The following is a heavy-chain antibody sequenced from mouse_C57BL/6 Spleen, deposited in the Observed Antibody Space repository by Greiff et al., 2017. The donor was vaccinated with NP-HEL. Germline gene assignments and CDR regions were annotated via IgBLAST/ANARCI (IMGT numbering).Heavy chain of an antibody. Sequence: VKLVESGAELVRPGTSVKMSCKASGYTFTNYWIGWAKQRPGHGLEWIGDIYPGGGYTNYNEKFKGKATLTADKSSSTAYMQFSSLTSEDSAVDYCARRAARDYAVEDWGQGTSVTVSS. CDR1: GYTFTNYW. D-gene: IGHD6-1*01. CDR3: ARRAARDYAVED. CDR2: IYPGGGYT. J-gene: IGHJ4*01. V-gene: IGHV1-63*01.